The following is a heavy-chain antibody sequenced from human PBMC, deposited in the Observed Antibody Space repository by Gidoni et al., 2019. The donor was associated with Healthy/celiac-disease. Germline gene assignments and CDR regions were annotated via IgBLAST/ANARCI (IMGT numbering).Heavy chain of an antibody. CDR3: ARLEERITGTPYYYYGMDV. CDR2: IYPGDSDT. V-gene: IGHV5-51*01. Sequence: EVQLVQSGAEVKKPGESLKISCKGSGYSFTSYWIGWVRQMPGKGLEWMGIIYPGDSDTRYSPSFQGQVTISADKSISTAYLQWSSLKASDTAMYYCARLEERITGTPYYYYGMDVWGQGTTVTVSS. J-gene: IGHJ6*02. CDR1: GYSFTSYW. D-gene: IGHD1-20*01.